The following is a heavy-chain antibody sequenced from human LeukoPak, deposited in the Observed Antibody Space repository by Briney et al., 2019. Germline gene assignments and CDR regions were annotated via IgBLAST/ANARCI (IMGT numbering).Heavy chain of an antibody. CDR3: AREAGGAVAVIDY. CDR1: GYSVSSGYY. V-gene: IGHV4-38-2*02. CDR2: MYHSGDT. Sequence: SETLSLTCTVSGYSVSSGYYWGWIRQPPGKGLEWIGSMYHSGDTYYNPSLKSRVTISVDTSKNQFSLKLSSVTAADTAVYYCAREAGGAVAVIDYWGQGTLVTVSS. D-gene: IGHD6-19*01. J-gene: IGHJ4*02.